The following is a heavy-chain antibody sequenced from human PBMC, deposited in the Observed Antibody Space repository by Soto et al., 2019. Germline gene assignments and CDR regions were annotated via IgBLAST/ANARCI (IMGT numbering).Heavy chain of an antibody. D-gene: IGHD4-4*01. Sequence: EVQLVQSGGGLVQPGGSLRLSCVGSGFTFSDFYMNWVRQAPGKGLEWVANIRTDGYGPNLVESVKGRFTTSRDNAKNSLFLQMNSLRGDDTAVYYCAGWGGHDYKYWGQGILVTVS. CDR1: GFTFSDFY. J-gene: IGHJ4*02. CDR3: AGWGGHDYKY. V-gene: IGHV3-7*03. CDR2: IRTDGYGP.